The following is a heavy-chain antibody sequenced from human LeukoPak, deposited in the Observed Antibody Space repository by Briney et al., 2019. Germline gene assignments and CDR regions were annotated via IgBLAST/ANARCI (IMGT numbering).Heavy chain of an antibody. Sequence: GGSLRLSCAASGFTFSSYSMNWVRQAPGKGLEWVSAITETGAGTYYADSVKGRFTMSRDNSRNTVYLQMDSLRAEDTAVYFCARGTAAAANRNWFDSWGQGTLVIVSS. CDR1: GFTFSSYS. D-gene: IGHD6-13*01. V-gene: IGHV3-23*01. CDR3: ARGTAAAANRNWFDS. CDR2: ITETGAGT. J-gene: IGHJ5*01.